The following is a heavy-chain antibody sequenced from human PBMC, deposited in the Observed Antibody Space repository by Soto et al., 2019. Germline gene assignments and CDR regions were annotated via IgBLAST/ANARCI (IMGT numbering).Heavy chain of an antibody. D-gene: IGHD3-16*01. V-gene: IGHV4-4*07. CDR1: GASISGYY. Sequence: SETLSLTFTVSGASISGYYWTWIRQPAGKGLEWIGRKHTSGTTNYNHSLKCRVTMSIDTSTNQFSLNLSSVTAADTAVYYCARGGEFSVLDVWGQGTTVTVSS. CDR2: KHTSGTT. J-gene: IGHJ6*02. CDR3: ARGGEFSVLDV.